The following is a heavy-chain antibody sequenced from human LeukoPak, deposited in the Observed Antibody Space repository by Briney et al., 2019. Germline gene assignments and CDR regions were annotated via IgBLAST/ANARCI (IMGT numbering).Heavy chain of an antibody. Sequence: KPSETLSLTCAVYGGSFSGYYWSWIRQPPGKGLEWIGEINHSGSTNYNPSLKSRVTISVDTSKNQFSLKLSSVTAADTAVYYCARVKIRTMVRGVIAPGYFDYWGQGTLVTVPS. J-gene: IGHJ4*02. V-gene: IGHV4-34*01. CDR1: GGSFSGYY. CDR2: INHSGST. D-gene: IGHD3-10*01. CDR3: ARVKIRTMVRGVIAPGYFDY.